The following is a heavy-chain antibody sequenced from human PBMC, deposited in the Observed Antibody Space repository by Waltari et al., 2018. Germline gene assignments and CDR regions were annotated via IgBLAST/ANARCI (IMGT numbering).Heavy chain of an antibody. CDR3: AKDRQDAFDI. Sequence: EVQLLASVGGLVQPGGSLRLSCAASGFTFSSSAMRWVRQAPGKGLEWVSAISGSSGSTYYADSVKGRFTISRDNSKNTLYLQMNSLRAEDTAVYYCAKDRQDAFDIWGQGTMVTVSS. CDR1: GFTFSSSA. CDR2: ISGSSGST. J-gene: IGHJ3*02. V-gene: IGHV3-23*01.